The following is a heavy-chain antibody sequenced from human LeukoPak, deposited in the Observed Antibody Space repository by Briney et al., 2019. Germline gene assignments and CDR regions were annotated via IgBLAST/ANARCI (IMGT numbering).Heavy chain of an antibody. D-gene: IGHD2-8*01. V-gene: IGHV3-48*01. CDR2: ISSSSSTI. CDR3: ARTGDCTNGICYTADFDY. Sequence: GGSLRLSCAASGFTFSSYSMNWVRQAPGKGLEWVSYISSSSSTIYYADSVKGRFTISRDNSKNTLYLQMNSLRAGDTAVYYCARTGDCTNGICYTADFDYWGRGTLVTVSS. CDR1: GFTFSSYS. J-gene: IGHJ4*02.